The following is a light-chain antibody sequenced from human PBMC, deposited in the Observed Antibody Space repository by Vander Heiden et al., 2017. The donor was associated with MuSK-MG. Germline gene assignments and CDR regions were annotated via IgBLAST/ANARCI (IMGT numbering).Light chain of an antibody. CDR2: GAS. CDR1: QSVSSSY. J-gene: IGKJ4*01. Sequence: EIVLTQSPGTLSLSPGERATLSCRASQSVSSSYLAWYQQKPGQAPRLLIYGASSRATGIPDRFSGSGSGTDFTLTISRREPEDFAVYYCQQYGSSPLVTFGGGTKVE. V-gene: IGKV3-20*01. CDR3: QQYGSSPLVT.